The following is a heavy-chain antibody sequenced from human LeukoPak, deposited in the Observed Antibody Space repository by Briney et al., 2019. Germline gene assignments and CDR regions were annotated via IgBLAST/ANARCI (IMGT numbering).Heavy chain of an antibody. Sequence: GGSLRLSCALSGLTFSSYSLNWVRQAPGKGLEWVALIWFDGSNEYYADSVKGRFTISRDNSKNTLYLQMNSLRAEDAAVYYCVKDRDTNLVRGVIHSGYFDYWGQGTLVTVSS. J-gene: IGHJ4*02. CDR3: VKDRDTNLVRGVIHSGYFDY. CDR2: IWFDGSNE. D-gene: IGHD3-10*01. V-gene: IGHV3-33*06. CDR1: GLTFSSYS.